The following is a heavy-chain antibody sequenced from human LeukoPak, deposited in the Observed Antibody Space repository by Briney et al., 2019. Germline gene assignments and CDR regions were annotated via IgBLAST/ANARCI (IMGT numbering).Heavy chain of an antibody. CDR3: ARGAVRGAVDY. J-gene: IGHJ4*02. D-gene: IGHD3-10*01. CDR1: GFTFSSYS. CDR2: ISSSSSYI. Sequence: PGGSLRLSCAASGFTFSSYSMNWVRQAPGKGLEWVSSISSSSSYIYYADSVKGRFTISRDNSKNTLYLQMNSLRAEDTAVYYCARGAVRGAVDYWGQGTLVTVSS. V-gene: IGHV3-21*01.